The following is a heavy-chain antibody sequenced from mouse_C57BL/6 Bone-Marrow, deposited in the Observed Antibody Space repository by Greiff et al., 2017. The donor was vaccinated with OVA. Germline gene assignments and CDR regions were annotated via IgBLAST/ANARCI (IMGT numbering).Heavy chain of an antibody. CDR3: ARWRQLRLRKYFDY. Sequence: QVQLQQPGAELVKPGASVKLSCKASGYTFTSYWMQWVKQRPGQGLEWIGEIDPSDSYTNYNQKFKGKATLTVDTSSSTAYMQLSSLTSEDSAVDYCARWRQLRLRKYFDYWGQGTTLTVSS. CDR1: GYTFTSYW. CDR2: IDPSDSYT. J-gene: IGHJ2*01. V-gene: IGHV1-50*01. D-gene: IGHD3-2*02.